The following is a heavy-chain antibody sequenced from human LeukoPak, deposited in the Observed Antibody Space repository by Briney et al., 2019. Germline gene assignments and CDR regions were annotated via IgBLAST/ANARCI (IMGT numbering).Heavy chain of an antibody. J-gene: IGHJ5*02. CDR1: GGSISRGGYY. CDR3: ARAEEGRLPNVYCSGGSCYQETHWFDP. D-gene: IGHD2-15*01. CDR2: IYHSGST. V-gene: IGHV4-30-2*01. Sequence: SETLSLTCTVSGGSISRGGYYWSWIRQPPGKGLEWIGYIYHSGSTNYNPSLKSRVTISVDKSKNQFSLKLSSVTAADTAVYYCARAEEGRLPNVYCSGGSCYQETHWFDPWGQGTLVTVSS.